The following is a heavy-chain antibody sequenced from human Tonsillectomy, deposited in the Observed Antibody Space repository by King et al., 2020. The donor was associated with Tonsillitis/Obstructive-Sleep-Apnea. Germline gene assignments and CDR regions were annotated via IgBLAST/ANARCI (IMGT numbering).Heavy chain of an antibody. Sequence: VQLVESGAEVKKPGASVNVSCKASGYTFTSYDIHWVRQATGQGLEWMGWMNPNSGDTAYAQKFQGRVTMTRNTSISTAYMELSSLRSEDTAVYYCVFPHYYYYYMDVWGKGTTVTVSS. J-gene: IGHJ6*03. CDR3: VFPHYYYYYMDV. CDR2: MNPNSGDT. V-gene: IGHV1-8*01. CDR1: GYTFTSYD.